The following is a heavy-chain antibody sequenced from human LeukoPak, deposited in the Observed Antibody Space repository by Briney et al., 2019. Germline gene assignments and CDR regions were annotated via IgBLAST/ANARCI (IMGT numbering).Heavy chain of an antibody. CDR3: ARDRLYTSDY. Sequence: PGGSLRLSCAASGFTFSSYWMHWVRQAPGKGLVWVSRINGDGSATTYADSLKGRFTISRDNTKNTLYLQINSLRAEDTAVYFCARDRLYTSDYWGQGTLVTVPS. CDR1: GFTFSSYW. V-gene: IGHV3-74*01. D-gene: IGHD3-16*01. J-gene: IGHJ4*02. CDR2: INGDGSAT.